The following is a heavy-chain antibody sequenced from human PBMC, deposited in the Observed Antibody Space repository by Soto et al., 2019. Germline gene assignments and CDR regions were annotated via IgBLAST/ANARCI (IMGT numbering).Heavy chain of an antibody. Sequence: QLQLQESGPGLVKPSETLSLTCTVSGGSISSSSYYWGWIRQPPGKGLEWIGSISYSGSTNYNPTLKSRVTISVGTSKNQCSLKLSSVTAADAAVYYCACHSSLRYFDFWGRGTLVTVSS. CDR1: GGSISSSSYY. J-gene: IGHJ2*01. D-gene: IGHD6-6*01. CDR3: ACHSSLRYFDF. CDR2: ISYSGST. V-gene: IGHV4-39*01.